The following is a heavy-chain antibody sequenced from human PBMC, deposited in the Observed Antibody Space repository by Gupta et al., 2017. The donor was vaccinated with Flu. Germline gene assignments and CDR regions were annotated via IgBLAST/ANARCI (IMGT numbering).Heavy chain of an antibody. Sequence: EMQLVESGGGLVQPGGYLQLSCTASGFTFSSSYLQWVRQAPGKGLVWVSRINPDGSSTTYAESVKGRFTISRDNAKNTLYLQMNSLGDDDTAVYYCATVTSGCWGQGTLVTVSS. CDR1: GFTFSSSY. V-gene: IGHV3-74*03. CDR3: ATVTSGC. J-gene: IGHJ4*02. D-gene: IGHD4-17*01. CDR2: INPDGSST.